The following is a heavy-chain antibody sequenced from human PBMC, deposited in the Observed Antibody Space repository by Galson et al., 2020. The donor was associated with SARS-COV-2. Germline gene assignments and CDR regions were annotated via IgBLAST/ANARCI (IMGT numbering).Heavy chain of an antibody. CDR2: IPYSGST. CDR3: ARLVSITIYKNEHNWFDP. J-gene: IGHJ5*02. Sequence: ASETLSLTCTVSGGPISSYYWSWIRQPPGTGLEWIGSIPYSGSTNYTPSLKSRVTISVDTSQNQFSLKLSSVTAADTAVYYCARLVSITIYKNEHNWFDPGGQGTLVTVSS. D-gene: IGHD3-9*01. CDR1: GGPISSYY. V-gene: IGHV4-59*08.